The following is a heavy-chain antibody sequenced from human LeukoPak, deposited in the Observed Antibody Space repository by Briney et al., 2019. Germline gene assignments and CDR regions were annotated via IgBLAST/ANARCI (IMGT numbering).Heavy chain of an antibody. CDR3: ARDPGDGLVDY. CDR1: GGSISSSSYY. D-gene: IGHD5-24*01. V-gene: IGHV4-39*07. J-gene: IGHJ4*02. CDR2: IYTSGST. Sequence: SETLSLTCTVSGGSISSSSYYWGWIRQPPGKGLEWIGRIYTSGSTNYNPSLKSRVTMSVDTSKNQFSLKLSSVTAADTAVYYCARDPGDGLVDYWGQGTLVTVSS.